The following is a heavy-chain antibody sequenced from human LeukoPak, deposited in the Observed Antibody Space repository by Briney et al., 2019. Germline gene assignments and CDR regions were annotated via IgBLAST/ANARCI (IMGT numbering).Heavy chain of an antibody. J-gene: IGHJ4*02. V-gene: IGHV3-15*01. D-gene: IGHD3-9*01. Sequence: GGSLRLSCAASGFTFSNAWMSRVRQAPGKGLEWVGRIKSKPDGGTTEYAAPVKGRFTISRDDSKDTLYLQMNSLKTEDTAVYYCSTIGGLRYFDWLPRVYYFDFWGQGTLVTVSS. CDR2: IKSKPDGGTT. CDR3: STIGGLRYFDWLPRVYYFDF. CDR1: GFTFSNAW.